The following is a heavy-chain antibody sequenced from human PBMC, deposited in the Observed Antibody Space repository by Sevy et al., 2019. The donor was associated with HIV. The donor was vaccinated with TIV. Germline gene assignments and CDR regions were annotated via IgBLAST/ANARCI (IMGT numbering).Heavy chain of an antibody. V-gene: IGHV1-46*01. D-gene: IGHD2-15*01. CDR3: ARAHIRYCSTGSCYLNY. Sequence: ASVKVSCKASGYTFTSYYMHWVRQAPGQGLEWMGIINPSGGSTSYAQKFQGRVTMTRDTSTSTVYMELSSLRSEDTDVYYCARAHIRYCSTGSCYLNYWGQGTLVTVSS. J-gene: IGHJ4*02. CDR2: INPSGGST. CDR1: GYTFTSYY.